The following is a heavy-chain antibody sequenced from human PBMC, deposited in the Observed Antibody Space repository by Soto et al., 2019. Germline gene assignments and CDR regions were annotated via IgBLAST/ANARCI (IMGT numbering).Heavy chain of an antibody. Sequence: LRLSCAAAGFTFSSYGMHWVRQAPGKGLEWVAVISYDGSNKYYADSVKGRFTISRDNSKNTLYLQMNSLRAEDTAVYYCAKDPGRYSSDTAYYFDYWGQGTLVTVSS. J-gene: IGHJ4*02. V-gene: IGHV3-30*18. CDR3: AKDPGRYSSDTAYYFDY. CDR1: GFTFSSYG. CDR2: ISYDGSNK. D-gene: IGHD5-12*01.